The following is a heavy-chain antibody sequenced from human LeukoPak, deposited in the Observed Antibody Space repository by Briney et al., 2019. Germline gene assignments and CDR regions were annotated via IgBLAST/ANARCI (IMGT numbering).Heavy chain of an antibody. CDR1: GYNFTRYW. Sequence: GESLKISCQASGYNFTRYWIGWVRQMPGKGLEWMGLLYPRDSDTRYSPSFQGQVTFSADNSINTAYLQWSSLRASDTAICYCARQMGVASRKNYLDSWGQGTLVTVSA. CDR2: LYPRDSDT. J-gene: IGHJ4*02. D-gene: IGHD5-12*01. V-gene: IGHV5-51*01. CDR3: ARQMGVASRKNYLDS.